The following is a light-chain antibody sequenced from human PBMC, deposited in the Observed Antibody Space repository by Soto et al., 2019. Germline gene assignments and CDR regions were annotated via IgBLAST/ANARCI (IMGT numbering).Light chain of an antibody. CDR2: GAS. CDR3: QQYGGSPLVT. Sequence: ENVLTQSPGTLSLSPGETATLSCRASQSVGGGYVAWYQQKPGQAPRLLISGASSRATGIPDRFRGSGSGTDFTLTINRLEPEDSAMYYCQQYGGSPLVTFGGGTKIEIK. CDR1: QSVGGGY. J-gene: IGKJ4*01. V-gene: IGKV3-20*01.